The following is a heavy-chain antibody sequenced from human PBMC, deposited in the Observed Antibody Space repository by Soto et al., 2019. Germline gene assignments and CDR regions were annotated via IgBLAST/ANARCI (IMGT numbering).Heavy chain of an antibody. CDR2: IYYSGST. Sequence: SETLSLTCTVSGGSISSYYWSWIRQPPGKGLEWIACIYYSGSTNYNPSLKSRVTISVDTSKNQFSLKLSSVTAADTAVYYCARGDGSVTAGYYYYGMDVWGQGTTVTVSS. D-gene: IGHD1-26*01. J-gene: IGHJ6*02. CDR1: GGSISSYY. CDR3: ARGDGSVTAGYYYYGMDV. V-gene: IGHV4-59*01.